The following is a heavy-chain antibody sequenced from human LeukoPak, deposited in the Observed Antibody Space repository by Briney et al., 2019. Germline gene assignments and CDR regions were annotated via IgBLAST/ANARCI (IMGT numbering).Heavy chain of an antibody. Sequence: SVKVSCKASGGTFSSYAISWVRQAPGQGLEWMGGIVPIFGTANYAQKFQGRVTITADESTSTAYMELSSLRSEDTAVYYCARGLTGPQYYFDYWGQGTLVTVSS. CDR2: IVPIFGTA. V-gene: IGHV1-69*13. CDR3: ARGLTGPQYYFDY. CDR1: GGTFSSYA. D-gene: IGHD7-27*01. J-gene: IGHJ4*02.